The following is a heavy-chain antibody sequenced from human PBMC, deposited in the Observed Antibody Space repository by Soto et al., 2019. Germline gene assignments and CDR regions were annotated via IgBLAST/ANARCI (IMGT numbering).Heavy chain of an antibody. J-gene: IGHJ4*02. CDR2: ISYDGSNK. Sequence: QVQLVESGGGVVQPGRSLRLSCAASGFTFSSYGMHWVRQAPGKGLEWVAVISYDGSNKYYADSVKGRFTISRDNSKNTLYLQMNSLRAEDTAVYYCATLPGYWGQGTLVTVSS. D-gene: IGHD2-15*01. V-gene: IGHV3-30*03. CDR1: GFTFSSYG. CDR3: ATLPGY.